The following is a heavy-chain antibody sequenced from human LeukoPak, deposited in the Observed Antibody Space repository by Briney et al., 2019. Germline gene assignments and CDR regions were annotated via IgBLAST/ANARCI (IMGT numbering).Heavy chain of an antibody. CDR1: GFTFSSYA. J-gene: IGHJ4*02. CDR3: VKDRGGLSSDLGYFGY. D-gene: IGHD6-19*01. CDR2: ISSNGGST. V-gene: IGHV3-64D*06. Sequence: PGGSLRLSCSASGFTFSSYAMHWVRQAPGKGLEYVSAISSNGGSTYYADSVKGRFTISRDNSKNTLYLQMSSLRAEDTAVYYYVKDRGGLSSDLGYFGYWGQGTLVTVSS.